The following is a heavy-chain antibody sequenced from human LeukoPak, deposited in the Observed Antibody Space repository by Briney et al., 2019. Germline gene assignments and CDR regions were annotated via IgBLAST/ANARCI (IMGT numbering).Heavy chain of an antibody. J-gene: IGHJ4*02. CDR1: GFTFSSYA. D-gene: IGHD1-14*01. CDR2: IPYDGSDK. CDR3: AKSKPVPYDC. Sequence: HPGGSLRLSCAASGFTFSSYAMHWVRQAPGKGLEWVAFIPYDGSDKSYVDSVKGRFTISRDNSKNTLYLQMNSLRSEDTAVYFCAKSKPVPYDCWGQGTLVTVS. V-gene: IGHV3-30*02.